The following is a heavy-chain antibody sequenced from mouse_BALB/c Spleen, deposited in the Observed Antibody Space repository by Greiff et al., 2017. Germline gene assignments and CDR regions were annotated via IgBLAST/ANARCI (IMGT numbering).Heavy chain of an antibody. V-gene: IGHV2-6-7*01. D-gene: IGHD2-1*01. CDR1: GFSLTGYG. CDR3: ARGGNYAAMDY. J-gene: IGHJ4*01. Sequence: VQLKESGPGLVAPSQSLSITCTVSGFSLTGYGVNWVRQPPGKGLEWLGMIWGDGSTDYNSALKSRLSISKDNSKNQVFLKMNSLQTDDTARYYCARGGNYAAMDYWGQGTSVTVSS. CDR2: IWGDGST.